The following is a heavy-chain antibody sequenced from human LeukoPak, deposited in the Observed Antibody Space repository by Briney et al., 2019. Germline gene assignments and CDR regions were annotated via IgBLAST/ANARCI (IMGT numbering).Heavy chain of an antibody. CDR2: INTDGSST. CDR1: GFTFSSYW. V-gene: IGHV3-74*01. J-gene: IGHJ4*02. Sequence: GGSLRLSCVASGFTFSSYWMHWVRQAPGKGLVWVSRINTDGSSTSYADSVKGRFTISRDNAKNTLYLQMNSLRAEDTAVYYCARGYCTNGVCYHFDQWGQGTLVTVSS. CDR3: ARGYCTNGVCYHFDQ. D-gene: IGHD2-8*01.